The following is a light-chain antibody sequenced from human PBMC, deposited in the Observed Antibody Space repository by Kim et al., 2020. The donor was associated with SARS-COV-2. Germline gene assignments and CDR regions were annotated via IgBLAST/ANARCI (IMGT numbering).Light chain of an antibody. CDR2: RAS. V-gene: IGKV3-15*01. CDR3: QQCDNWPLT. Sequence: VYPGERVTLSCRASQIISSNLAWYQQKPGQAPRLLIYRASTRATGIPVRFSGSGFGTDFTLTISTLQSEDFAVYYCQQCDNWPLTFGGGTKVDIK. CDR1: QIISSN. J-gene: IGKJ4*01.